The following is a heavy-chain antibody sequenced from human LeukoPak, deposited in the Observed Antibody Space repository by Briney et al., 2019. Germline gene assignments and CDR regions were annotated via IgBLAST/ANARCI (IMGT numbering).Heavy chain of an antibody. CDR1: GYSFTSYW. D-gene: IGHD3-22*01. J-gene: IGHJ5*02. CDR2: TYPGDSDT. Sequence: GESLKISCKGSGYSFTSYWIGWVRQMPGKGLEWMGITYPGDSDTRYSPSFQGQVTISADKSISTAYLQWSSLKASDTAMYYCARKLYDSSGYNNWFDPWGQGTLVTVSS. V-gene: IGHV5-51*01. CDR3: ARKLYDSSGYNNWFDP.